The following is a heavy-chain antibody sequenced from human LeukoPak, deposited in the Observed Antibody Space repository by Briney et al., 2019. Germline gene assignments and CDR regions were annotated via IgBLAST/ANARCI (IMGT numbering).Heavy chain of an antibody. D-gene: IGHD2/OR15-2a*01. CDR1: GLTFSNYG. J-gene: IGHJ4*02. CDR2: IFYDGSKE. V-gene: IGHV3-33*01. CDR3: ARDQALYFSYGDY. Sequence: GRSLRLSCAASGLTFSNYGMHWVRQAPGKGLEWLAAIFYDGSKEHYADTAKGRFTISRDNSKNTLYLQVNSLTADDTAVYYCARDQALYFSYGDYWGQGTLVTVSS.